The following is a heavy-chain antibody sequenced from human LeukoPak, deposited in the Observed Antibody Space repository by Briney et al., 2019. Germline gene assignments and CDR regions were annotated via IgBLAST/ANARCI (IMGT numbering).Heavy chain of an antibody. CDR2: IYSGGST. D-gene: IGHD5-18*01. J-gene: IGHJ4*02. V-gene: IGHV3-66*01. CDR3: AREYNYGFARYFDY. Sequence: PGGSLRLSCTASGFTVSSNYTSWVRQAPGKGLEWVSVIYSGGSTHYADSVKGRFTISRDNSKNTLYLQMNSLRAEDTAVYYCAREYNYGFARYFDYWGQGTLVTVSS. CDR1: GFTVSSNY.